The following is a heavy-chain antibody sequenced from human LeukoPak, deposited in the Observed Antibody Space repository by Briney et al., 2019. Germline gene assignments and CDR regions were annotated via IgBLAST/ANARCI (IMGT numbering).Heavy chain of an antibody. CDR1: GGSISSYY. CDR2: IYASGST. CDR3: ARDSNLEYSSSRGLGR. D-gene: IGHD6-6*01. V-gene: IGHV4-4*07. J-gene: IGHJ4*02. Sequence: SETLSLICTVSGGSISSYYWSWVRQPAGKGLEWIGRIYASGSTYYNPSLKSRVTMSVDTSKNQFSLRLTTVTAADTAVYYCARDSNLEYSSSRGLGRWGQGTLVTVSS.